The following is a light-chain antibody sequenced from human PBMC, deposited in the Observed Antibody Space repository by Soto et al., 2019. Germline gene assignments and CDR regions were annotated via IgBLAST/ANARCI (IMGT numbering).Light chain of an antibody. J-gene: IGKJ1*01. Sequence: DIQLTPSPSFLSASVGDRVTITCRASQDINSYLAWYQQKSGKAPNLLINAASTLQSAVPTRFSGGGSGTEFTLTIDSLQPEDSATYYCQQLATYPRTFGQGTKVE. CDR2: AAS. CDR1: QDINSY. CDR3: QQLATYPRT. V-gene: IGKV1-9*01.